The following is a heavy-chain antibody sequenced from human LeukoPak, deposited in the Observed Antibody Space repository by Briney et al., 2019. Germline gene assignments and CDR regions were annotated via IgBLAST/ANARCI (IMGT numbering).Heavy chain of an antibody. Sequence: GGSLRLSCAASGFTFDDYAMHWVRQAPGKGLEGVSGISWNSGSIGYADSVKGRFTISRDNAKNSLYLQMNSLRAEDMALYYCAKVNSGSYHGLYYFDYWGQGTLVTVSS. CDR2: ISWNSGSI. D-gene: IGHD1-26*01. J-gene: IGHJ4*02. CDR1: GFTFDDYA. CDR3: AKVNSGSYHGLYYFDY. V-gene: IGHV3-9*03.